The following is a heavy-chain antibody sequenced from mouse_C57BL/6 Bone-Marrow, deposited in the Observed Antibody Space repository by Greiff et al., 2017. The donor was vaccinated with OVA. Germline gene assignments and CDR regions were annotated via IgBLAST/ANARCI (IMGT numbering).Heavy chain of an antibody. CDR3: ARYRGSSYDYAMDY. CDR1: GFTFTDYY. D-gene: IGHD1-1*01. CDR2: IRNKANGYTT. V-gene: IGHV7-3*01. J-gene: IGHJ4*01. Sequence: EVKLEESGGGLVQPGGSLSLSCAASGFTFTDYYMSWVRQPPGKALEWLGFIRNKANGYTTEYSASVKGRFTISRDNSQSILYLQMNALRAEDSATYYCARYRGSSYDYAMDYWGQGTSVTVSS.